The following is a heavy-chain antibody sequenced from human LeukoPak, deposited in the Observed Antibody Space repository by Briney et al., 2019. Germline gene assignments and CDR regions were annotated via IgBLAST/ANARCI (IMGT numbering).Heavy chain of an antibody. Sequence: GGSLRLSCAAAGFTFSDYYMSWFRQAPGKGLEWVGFIRSKAYGGTTEYAASVKGRFTISRDDSKSIAYLQMNRLKTEDTAVYYCNRDYDSSGYADYWGQGTLVTVSS. D-gene: IGHD3-22*01. J-gene: IGHJ4*02. CDR1: GFTFSDYY. CDR3: NRDYDSSGYADY. CDR2: IRSKAYGGTT. V-gene: IGHV3-49*03.